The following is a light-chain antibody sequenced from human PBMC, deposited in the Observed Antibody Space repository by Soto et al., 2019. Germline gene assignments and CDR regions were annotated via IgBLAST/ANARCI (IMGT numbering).Light chain of an antibody. CDR3: QQYNNWPPGT. CDR2: GAS. J-gene: IGKJ1*01. V-gene: IGKV3-15*01. CDR1: QSVSSN. Sequence: EIVMTQSPATLSVSPGERATLSCRASQSVSSNLAWYQQKPGQAPRLRIYGASTRATGIPARFSGSGSGTEFTLNISSLQSEDFAVYYCQQYNNWPPGTFGQGTKVEIK.